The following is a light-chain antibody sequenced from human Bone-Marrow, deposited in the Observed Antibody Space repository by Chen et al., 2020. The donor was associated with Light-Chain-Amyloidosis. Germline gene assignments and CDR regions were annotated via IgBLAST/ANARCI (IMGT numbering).Light chain of an antibody. CDR1: SSDVGGYNY. Sequence: QSALTQPASVSGSPGQSITISCTGTSSDVGGYNYVSWYQQHPGKAPNLMIYDVSNRPSGVSNRFSGSKSGNTASLTISGLQAEDEADYYCSSYTSSSDVFGTGTKVTVL. CDR2: DVS. CDR3: SSYTSSSDV. V-gene: IGLV2-14*01. J-gene: IGLJ1*01.